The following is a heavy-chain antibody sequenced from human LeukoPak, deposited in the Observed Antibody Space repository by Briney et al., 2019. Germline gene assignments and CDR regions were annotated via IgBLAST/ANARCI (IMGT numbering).Heavy chain of an antibody. CDR2: IIPILGIA. CDR1: GGTFSSYA. D-gene: IGHD6-13*01. CDR3: ARDTQIAAAEDYYYYGMDV. J-gene: IGHJ6*02. Sequence: SVKVSCKASGGTFSSYAISWVRQTPGQGLEWMGRIIPILGIANYAQKFQGRVTITADKSTSTAYMELSSLRSEDTAVYYCARDTQIAAAEDYYYYGMDVWGQGTTVTVSS. V-gene: IGHV1-69*04.